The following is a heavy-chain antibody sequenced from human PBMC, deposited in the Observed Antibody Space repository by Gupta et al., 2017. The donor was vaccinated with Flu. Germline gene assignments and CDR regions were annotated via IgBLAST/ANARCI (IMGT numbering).Heavy chain of an antibody. CDR3: ASSYIAARPYYYGMDV. CDR2: IYYSGST. CDR1: GGSISSSSYY. J-gene: IGHJ6*02. D-gene: IGHD6-6*01. Sequence: QLQLQESGPGLVKPSETLSLTCTVSGGSISSSSYYWGWIRQPPGKGLEWIGSIYYSGSTYYNPSLKSRVTISVDTSKNQFSLKLSSVTAADTAVYYCASSYIAARPYYYGMDVWGQGTTVTVSS. V-gene: IGHV4-39*01.